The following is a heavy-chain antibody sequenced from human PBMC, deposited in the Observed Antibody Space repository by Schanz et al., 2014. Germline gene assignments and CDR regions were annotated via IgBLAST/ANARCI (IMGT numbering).Heavy chain of an antibody. CDR3: AKGQLLSYYFDY. CDR1: GFTFNNFG. J-gene: IGHJ4*02. V-gene: IGHV3-21*04. D-gene: IGHD2-21*01. Sequence: EVQLVESGGGLVKPGGSLRLSCAASGFTFNNFGMNWVRQAPGKGLEWVSCITGGSTTYTYYADSVRGRFTISRGNSKNTLYLQMNSLRAEDTAVYYCAKGQLLSYYFDYWGQGTLVTVSS. CDR2: ITGGSTTYT.